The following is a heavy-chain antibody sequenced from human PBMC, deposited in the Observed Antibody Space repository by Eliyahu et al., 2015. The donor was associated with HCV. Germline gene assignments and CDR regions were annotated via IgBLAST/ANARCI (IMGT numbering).Heavy chain of an antibody. D-gene: IGHD1-26*01. V-gene: IGHV5-51*01. J-gene: IGHJ6*03. CDR3: ARGIVGASHYYYMDV. CDR1: GFMFSPYW. CDR2: IYPGDSDT. Sequence: EVQLVQSGAEVKKPGESLKISCQGSGFMFSPYWIGWVRQMPGKGLEWMGVIYPGDSDTRYSPSFQGQVTISADKSINTAYLQWTSLKASDTGMYYCARGIVGASHYYYMDVWGKGTTVTVSS.